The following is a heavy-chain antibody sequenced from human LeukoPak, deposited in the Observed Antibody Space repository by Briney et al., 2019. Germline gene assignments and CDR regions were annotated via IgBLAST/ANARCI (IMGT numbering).Heavy chain of an antibody. J-gene: IGHJ3*02. Sequence: SESLSLTCTVCSNSISSGNYYCTWIRQTAAKGLEWIRRIHTSGSTNHNPSLESRVAISIDMSKNQFSLNWNSVTAADTGVYYCVRDRAGDSFDIWGQGTMVTVSS. D-gene: IGHD7-27*01. CDR1: SNSISSGNYY. CDR2: IHTSGST. CDR3: VRDRAGDSFDI. V-gene: IGHV4-61*02.